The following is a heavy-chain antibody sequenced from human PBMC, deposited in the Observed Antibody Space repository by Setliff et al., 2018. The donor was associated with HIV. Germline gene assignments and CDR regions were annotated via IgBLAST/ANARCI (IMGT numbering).Heavy chain of an antibody. J-gene: IGHJ6*03. CDR3: AREWRGRYYYYMDV. CDR2: IYTSGST. Sequence: KTSETLSLTCTVSGGSISSGSYYWSWIRQPAGKGLEWTGRIYTSGSTNYNPSLKSRVTISVDTSKNQFSLKLSSVTAADTAVYYCAREWRGRYYYYMDVWGKGTTVTSP. V-gene: IGHV4-61*02. D-gene: IGHD3-10*01. CDR1: GGSISSGSYY.